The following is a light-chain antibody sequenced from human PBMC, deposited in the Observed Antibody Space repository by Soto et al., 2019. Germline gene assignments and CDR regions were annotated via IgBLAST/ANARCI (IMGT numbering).Light chain of an antibody. CDR3: QQYNVWPLT. J-gene: IGKJ4*01. CDR2: VAS. V-gene: IGKV3-15*01. Sequence: EIVMTQSPATLSVSPGERATLSCRASQSVSSNLACYQQKPGQTPKLLIYVASTRATGIPARFSGSGSGTEFTLNISSLQSEDFAVYYCQQYNVWPLTFGGGTKVEFK. CDR1: QSVSSN.